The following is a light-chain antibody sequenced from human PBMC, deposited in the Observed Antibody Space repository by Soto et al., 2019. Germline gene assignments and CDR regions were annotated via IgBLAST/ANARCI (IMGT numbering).Light chain of an antibody. J-gene: IGLJ3*02. CDR2: EVD. CDR1: SSDGGGYNF. Sequence: QSGLTQPASVSGSPGQSITISCTGTSSDGGGYNFVSWYQQYPGKAPKRIIYEVDSRPSGGSNRFSGSQSGNTASLTISGLRAEAEADYYCSSWTSRTTQVLGGGTQVTVL. CDR3: SSWTSRTTQV. V-gene: IGLV2-14*01.